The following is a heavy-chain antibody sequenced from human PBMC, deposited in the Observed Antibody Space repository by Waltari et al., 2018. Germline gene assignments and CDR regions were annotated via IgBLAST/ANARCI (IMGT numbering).Heavy chain of an antibody. Sequence: EVQLVESGGGLVQPGGSLSLSCAAAGLTFRSYWMSWVRQAPGKGLEWVGNIKQDGSEKYYVDSVKGRFTISRDNAKNSLYLQMNSLRAEDTAVYYCARDRGSQYFFDYWGQGTLVTVSS. CDR1: GLTFRSYW. D-gene: IGHD5-12*01. CDR3: ARDRGSQYFFDY. CDR2: IKQDGSEK. V-gene: IGHV3-7*01. J-gene: IGHJ4*02.